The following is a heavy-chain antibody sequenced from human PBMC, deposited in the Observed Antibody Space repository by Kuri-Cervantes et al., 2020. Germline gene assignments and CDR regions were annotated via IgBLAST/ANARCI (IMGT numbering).Heavy chain of an antibody. D-gene: IGHD3-10*01. CDR2: IYWNDDK. Sequence: SGPTLVKPTQTLTLTCTFSGFSLSTSGVGVGWIRQPPGKALEWLALIYWNDDKRYSPSQKSRLTITKDTSKNQVVLTMTNMDPVDTATYYCARQPLMVRGVITTHLDYCGQGTLVTVSS. CDR1: GFSLSTSGVG. V-gene: IGHV2-5*01. J-gene: IGHJ4*02. CDR3: ARQPLMVRGVITTHLDY.